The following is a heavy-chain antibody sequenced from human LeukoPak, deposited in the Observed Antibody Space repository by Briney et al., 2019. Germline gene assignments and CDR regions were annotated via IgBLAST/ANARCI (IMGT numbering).Heavy chain of an antibody. CDR2: ISSSSSYI. Sequence: GGSLRLSCAASGFTFSSYGMHWVRQAPGKGLEWVSSISSSSSYIYYADSVKGRFTISRDNAKNSLYLQMNSLRAEDTAVYYCARDRWEPLRYWYFDLWGRGTLVTVSS. J-gene: IGHJ2*01. CDR3: ARDRWEPLRYWYFDL. V-gene: IGHV3-21*01. D-gene: IGHD1-26*01. CDR1: GFTFSSYG.